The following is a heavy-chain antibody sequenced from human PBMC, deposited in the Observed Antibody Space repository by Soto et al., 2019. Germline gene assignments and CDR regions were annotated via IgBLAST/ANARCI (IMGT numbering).Heavy chain of an antibody. CDR3: ARDGTYNWV. CDR2: IYSGGAT. J-gene: IGHJ4*02. CDR1: GFTVSNNY. D-gene: IGHD1-1*01. Sequence: EVQLVESGGGLVQPGGSLRLSCAASGFTVSNNYMRWVRQAPGKGLECVSLIYSGGATYYADSVKGRFTISRDNSKNTLYRQMNSLRAEDTAVYYCARDGTYNWVGGQGILVTVSS. V-gene: IGHV3-66*01.